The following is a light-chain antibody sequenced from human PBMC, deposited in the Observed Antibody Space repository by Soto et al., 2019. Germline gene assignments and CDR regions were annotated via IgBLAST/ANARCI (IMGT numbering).Light chain of an antibody. CDR1: QTVSSSY. Sequence: EIVLTQSPATLSLSPGERATLSCGAIQTVSSSYLAWYQQKPGLAPRLLIYDASSRATGIPDRFSGSGSGTDFTLTSSRLEPEDFAVYYCQQYSTSPTFGGGTKVEIK. CDR3: QQYSTSPT. CDR2: DAS. V-gene: IGKV3D-20*01. J-gene: IGKJ4*01.